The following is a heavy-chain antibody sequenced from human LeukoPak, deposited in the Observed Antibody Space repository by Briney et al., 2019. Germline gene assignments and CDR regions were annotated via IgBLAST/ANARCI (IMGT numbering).Heavy chain of an antibody. CDR1: GFTFMTYG. Sequence: GGSLRLSCATSGFTFMTYGFHWVRQAPGKGLEWVAVIWSDGSKQYYADSVKGRFTISRDSSDSTVRLHMNSLRVEDTAVYYCARESAGISSDIWGQGTMVTVSS. V-gene: IGHV3-33*01. D-gene: IGHD2-15*01. CDR3: ARESAGISSDI. CDR2: IWSDGSKQ. J-gene: IGHJ3*02.